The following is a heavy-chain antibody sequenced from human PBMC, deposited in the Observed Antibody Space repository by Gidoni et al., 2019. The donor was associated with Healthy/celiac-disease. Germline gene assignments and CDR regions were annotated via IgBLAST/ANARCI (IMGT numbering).Heavy chain of an antibody. V-gene: IGHV4-61*02. CDR3: AGNYYGSGKDY. D-gene: IGHD3-10*01. CDR1: GGSISSGSYY. CDR2: IYTSGST. Sequence: QVQLQESGPGLVKPSQTLSLTCTVSGGSISSGSYYWSWIRQPAGKGLEWIGRIYTSGSTNYNPSLKSRVTISVDTSKNQFSLKLSSVTAADTAVYYCAGNYYGSGKDYWGQGTLVTVSS. J-gene: IGHJ4*02.